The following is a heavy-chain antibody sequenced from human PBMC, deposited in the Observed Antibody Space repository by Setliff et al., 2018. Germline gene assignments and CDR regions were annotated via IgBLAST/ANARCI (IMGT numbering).Heavy chain of an antibody. CDR1: GGTFSSYA. V-gene: IGHV1-69*13. CDR3: ARGGVSIVGATWPFDY. D-gene: IGHD1-26*01. CDR2: IIPIFGTA. J-gene: IGHJ4*02. Sequence: VKVSCKASGGTFSSYAISWVRQAPGQGLEWMGGIIPIFGTANYAQKFQGRVTITADESTSTAYMELSSLRSEDTAVYYCARGGVSIVGATWPFDYWGQGTLVTVSS.